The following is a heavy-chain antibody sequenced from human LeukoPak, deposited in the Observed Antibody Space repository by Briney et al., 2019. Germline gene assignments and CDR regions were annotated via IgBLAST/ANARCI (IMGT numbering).Heavy chain of an antibody. CDR2: ISGSGGST. D-gene: IGHD3-22*01. Sequence: GGSLRLSCAASGFTFSSYAMSWVRQAPGKGLEWVSAISGSGGSTYYADSVKGRFTISRDNSKNTLSLQMNSLRAEDTAVYYCAKGDSGYYYDSSGYLNWFDPWGQGTLVTVSS. J-gene: IGHJ5*02. CDR1: GFTFSSYA. CDR3: AKGDSGYYYDSSGYLNWFDP. V-gene: IGHV3-23*01.